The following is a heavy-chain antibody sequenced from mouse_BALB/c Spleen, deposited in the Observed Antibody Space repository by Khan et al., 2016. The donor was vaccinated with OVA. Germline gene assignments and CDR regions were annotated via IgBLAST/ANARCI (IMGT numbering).Heavy chain of an antibody. CDR2: INTYTGEP. Sequence: QIQLVQSGPELKKPGETVKISCKASGYTFTNYGMNWVKQAPGKGLKWMGWINTYTGEPTYADDFKGRFVFSLETSAHTAYLQISNLKNEDMTTYFCARISSYWYSDVWGAGTTVTVSS. CDR1: GYTFTNYG. CDR3: ARISSYWYSDV. D-gene: IGHD6-2*01. V-gene: IGHV9-1*02. J-gene: IGHJ1*01.